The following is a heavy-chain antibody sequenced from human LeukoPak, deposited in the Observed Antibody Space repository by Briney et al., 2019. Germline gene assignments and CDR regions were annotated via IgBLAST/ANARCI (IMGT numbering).Heavy chain of an antibody. D-gene: IGHD3-22*01. CDR2: IYHSGST. V-gene: IGHV4-30-2*01. Sequence: PSETLSLTCAVSGGSISSGGYSWSWIRQPPGKGLEWIGYIYHSGSTYYNPSLKSRVTISVDRSKNQFSLKLSSVTAADTAVYYCARYYYDSSGYSAARREYYFDYWGQGTLVTVSS. CDR3: ARYYYDSSGYSAARREYYFDY. CDR1: GGSISSGGYS. J-gene: IGHJ4*02.